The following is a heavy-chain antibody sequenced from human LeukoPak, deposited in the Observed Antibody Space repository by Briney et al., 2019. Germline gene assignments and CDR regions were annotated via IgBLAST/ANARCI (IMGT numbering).Heavy chain of an antibody. CDR2: IKQDGSEK. CDR1: GFTFSSYW. J-gene: IGHJ4*02. CDR3: ARRGTSSSWAHFDY. D-gene: IGHD6-13*01. Sequence: GGSLGLSCAASGFTFSSYWMTWVRQAPGKGLERVAKIKQDGSEKYYVDSVKGRFTISRDNAKNSLYLQMNSLGAEDTAVYYCARRGTSSSWAHFDYWGQGTLVTVSS. V-gene: IGHV3-7*05.